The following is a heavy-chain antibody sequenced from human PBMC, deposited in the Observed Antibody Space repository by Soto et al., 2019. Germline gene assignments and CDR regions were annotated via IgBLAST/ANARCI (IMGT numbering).Heavy chain of an antibody. CDR3: ARDTPRHDFWSGYSDS. V-gene: IGHV3-23*01. CDR1: GFSLTSHA. D-gene: IGHD3-3*01. J-gene: IGHJ4*02. CDR2: ISRSGGST. Sequence: PGGSLRLSCEASGFSLTSHAMSWVRQAPGMGLEWVSAISRSGGSTYYGASVKGRFIVSRDNSKNIVYLQMKKLRVEDTAVYYCARDTPRHDFWSGYSDSWGQGTLVTVSS.